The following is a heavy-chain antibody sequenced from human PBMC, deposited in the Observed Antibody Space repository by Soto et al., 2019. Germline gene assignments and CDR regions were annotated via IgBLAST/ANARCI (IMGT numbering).Heavy chain of an antibody. CDR2: ISYDGSNK. D-gene: IGHD3-22*01. Sequence: GGSLRLSCAASGFTFSSYAMHWVRQAPGKGLEWVAVISYDGSNKYYADSVKGRFTISRDNSKNTLYLQMNSLRAEDTAVYYCARDSPTYYYDSSGPWIGPFDYWGQGTLVTVSS. V-gene: IGHV3-30-3*01. CDR3: ARDSPTYYYDSSGPWIGPFDY. J-gene: IGHJ4*02. CDR1: GFTFSSYA.